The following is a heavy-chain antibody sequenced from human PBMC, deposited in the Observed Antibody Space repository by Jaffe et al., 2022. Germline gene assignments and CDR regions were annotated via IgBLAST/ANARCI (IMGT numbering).Heavy chain of an antibody. J-gene: IGHJ6*03. CDR1: GFTFSSYE. D-gene: IGHD2-21*01. CDR2: ISSSGSTI. V-gene: IGHV3-48*03. Sequence: EVQLVESGGGLVQPGGSLRLSCAASGFTFSSYEMNWVRQAPGKGLEWVSYISSSGSTIYYADSVKGRFTISRDNAKNSLYLQMNSLRAEDTAVYYCAREAYSQPGSAHYMDVWGKGTTVTVSS. CDR3: AREAYSQPGSAHYMDV.